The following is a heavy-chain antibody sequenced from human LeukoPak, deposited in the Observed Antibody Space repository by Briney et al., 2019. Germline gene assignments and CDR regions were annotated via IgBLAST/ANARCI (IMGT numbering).Heavy chain of an antibody. CDR1: GGSISSYY. Sequence: SETLSLTCTVSGGSISSYYWSWIRQPPGKGLEWIGYIYNSETNYNPSLKSRVTMSVDTSKSQFSLKLSSVTAADTAVYYCASQLGGTTFHWGQGTLVTVSS. D-gene: IGHD1-1*01. CDR2: IYNSET. V-gene: IGHV4-59*03. CDR3: ASQLGGTTFH. J-gene: IGHJ4*02.